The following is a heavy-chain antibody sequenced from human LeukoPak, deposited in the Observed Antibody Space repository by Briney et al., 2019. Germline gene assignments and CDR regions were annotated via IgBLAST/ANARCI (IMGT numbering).Heavy chain of an antibody. Sequence: SVKVSCKASGGTFSSYTISWVRQAPGQGLEWMGRIIPILGIANYAQKFQGRVTITTDESTSTAYMELSSLRSEDTAVYYCARGSNWNYVLAYWGQGTLVTVSS. CDR2: IIPILGIA. D-gene: IGHD1-7*01. CDR1: GGTFSSYT. J-gene: IGHJ4*02. V-gene: IGHV1-69*16. CDR3: ARGSNWNYVLAY.